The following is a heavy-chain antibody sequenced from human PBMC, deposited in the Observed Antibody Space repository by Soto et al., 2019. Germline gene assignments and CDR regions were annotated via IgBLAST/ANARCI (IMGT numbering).Heavy chain of an antibody. Sequence: SVKVSCKASGGTFSSYAISWVRQAPGQGLEWMGGIIPIFGTANYAQKFQGRVTITADESTSTAYMELSSLRSEDTAVYYCASDVGEHIVVVTAPGAFEIWGQGTMVTVSS. CDR2: IIPIFGTA. CDR1: GGTFSSYA. D-gene: IGHD2-21*02. V-gene: IGHV1-69*13. CDR3: ASDVGEHIVVVTAPGAFEI. J-gene: IGHJ3*02.